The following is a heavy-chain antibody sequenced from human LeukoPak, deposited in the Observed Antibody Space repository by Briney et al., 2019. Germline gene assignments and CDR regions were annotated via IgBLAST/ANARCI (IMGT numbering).Heavy chain of an antibody. D-gene: IGHD1-1*01. CDR3: ARLATAFDAFDI. CDR1: GYIFTGYY. CDR2: INPLGGGR. J-gene: IGHJ3*02. Sequence: GASVKVSCKASGYIFTGYYIHWVRQAPGQGLEWMGWINPLGGGRYDAQQFQGRVTMTRDTSISTAYMELTSLISDDTAVYYCARLATAFDAFDIWGQGTVVTVSS. V-gene: IGHV1-2*02.